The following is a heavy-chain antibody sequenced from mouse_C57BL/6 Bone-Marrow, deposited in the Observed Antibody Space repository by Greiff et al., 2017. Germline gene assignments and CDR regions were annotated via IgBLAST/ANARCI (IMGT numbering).Heavy chain of an antibody. CDR2: IDPENGDT. V-gene: IGHV14-4*01. Sequence: VQLKQSGAELVRPGASVKLSCTASGFNIKDDYMHWVKQRPEQGLEWIGWIDPENGDTEYASTFQGKATITADTSSNTAYLQLSSLTSEDTAVYYCTTRGYYGSSSLYWYFEVWGTGTTVTVSS. J-gene: IGHJ1*03. D-gene: IGHD1-1*01. CDR1: GFNIKDDY. CDR3: TTRGYYGSSSLYWYFEV.